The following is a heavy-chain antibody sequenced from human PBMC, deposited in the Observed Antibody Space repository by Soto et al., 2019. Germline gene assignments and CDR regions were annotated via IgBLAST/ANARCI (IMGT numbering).Heavy chain of an antibody. Sequence: GGSLRLSCAASGFSFSSYGMSWVRQAPGKGLEWVSAISGGGGTIYDADSVKGRFTISRDNSKNTLFLQMNSLRAEDTAVYYCAKGGGSSSRNWFDPWGQGTLVTVSS. V-gene: IGHV3-23*01. CDR1: GFSFSSYG. D-gene: IGHD6-6*01. CDR3: AKGGGSSSRNWFDP. CDR2: ISGGGGTI. J-gene: IGHJ5*02.